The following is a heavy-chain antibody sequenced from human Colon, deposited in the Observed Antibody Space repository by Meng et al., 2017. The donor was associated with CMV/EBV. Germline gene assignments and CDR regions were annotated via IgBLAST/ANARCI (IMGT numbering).Heavy chain of an antibody. Sequence: QVQREDTAPGLGKPSGTLPLTWAVSGGSISSSNWVSWVRQPPGKVREWIGEIYHSGSTNYNPSLKSRVTISVDKSKNQFSLKLSSVTAADTAVYYCARDLGAGYNWNYGYNWFDPWGQGTLVTVSS. J-gene: IGHJ5*02. CDR1: GGSISSSNW. CDR3: ARDLGAGYNWNYGYNWFDP. CDR2: IYHSGST. D-gene: IGHD1-7*01. V-gene: IGHV4-4*02.